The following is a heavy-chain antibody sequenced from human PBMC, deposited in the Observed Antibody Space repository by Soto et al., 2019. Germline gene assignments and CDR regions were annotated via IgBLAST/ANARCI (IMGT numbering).Heavy chain of an antibody. CDR2: LYHSGST. CDR1: GGSISSGGYS. J-gene: IGHJ3*02. V-gene: IGHV4-30-2*01. D-gene: IGHD2-2*02. CDR3: ARGRCISTSCYRANDAFDI. Sequence: QLQLQESGSGLVKPSQTLSLTCAVSGGSISSGGYSWSWIRQPPGKGLEWIGYLYHSGSTYYNPSLKSRVTISVDRSKNQCSLKLSCVNAADTAVYYCARGRCISTSCYRANDAFDIWGQGTMVTVSA.